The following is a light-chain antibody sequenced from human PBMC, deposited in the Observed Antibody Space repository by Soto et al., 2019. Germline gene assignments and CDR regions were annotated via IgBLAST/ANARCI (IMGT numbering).Light chain of an antibody. Sequence: QSVLTQPASVSASPGQSVTISCIGTYSDVGGYKHVSWYQQHPGKAPRLIIYEASNRPSGISNRFSGSKSGNTASLTISGLQADDEADYYGSSYTSSSTLLIFGGGTKLTVL. CDR2: EAS. J-gene: IGLJ2*01. V-gene: IGLV2-14*01. CDR3: SSYTSSSTLLI. CDR1: YSDVGGYKH.